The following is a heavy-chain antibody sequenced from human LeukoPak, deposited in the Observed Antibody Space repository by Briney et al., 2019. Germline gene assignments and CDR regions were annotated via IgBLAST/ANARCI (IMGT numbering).Heavy chain of an antibody. D-gene: IGHD2-15*01. CDR1: GYTFTGYY. Sequence: ASVKVSCKASGYTFTGYYMHWVRQAPGQGLEWMGRINPNSGGTNYAQKFQVRLTMTRDTSISTAYMELSRLTSDDTAVYFCARDLEALAAIDYWGQGTLVTVSS. CDR3: ARDLEALAAIDY. J-gene: IGHJ4*02. CDR2: INPNSGGT. V-gene: IGHV1-2*06.